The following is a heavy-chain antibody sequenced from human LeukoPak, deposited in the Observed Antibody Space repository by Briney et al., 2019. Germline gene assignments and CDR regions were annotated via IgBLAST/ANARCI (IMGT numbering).Heavy chain of an antibody. CDR2: IYYSGST. CDR1: GGFISSSSYY. CDR3: ASLSVAGTDYFDY. J-gene: IGHJ4*02. D-gene: IGHD6-19*01. V-gene: IGHV4-39*01. Sequence: SETLSLTCTVSGGFISSSSYYWGWIRQPPGKGLEWIGSIYYSGSTYYNPSLKSRVTISVDTSKNQFSLKLSSVTAADTAVYYCASLSVAGTDYFDYWGQGTLVTVSS.